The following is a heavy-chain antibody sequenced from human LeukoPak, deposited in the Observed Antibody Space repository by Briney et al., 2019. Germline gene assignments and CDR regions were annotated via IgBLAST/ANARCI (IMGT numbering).Heavy chain of an antibody. CDR3: ATDFYDST. V-gene: IGHV3-15*07. Sequence: GGSLRLSCATSGFTFSNAWMSWVRQAPGKGLEWVGRIRSNSDGGTIDYAAPVKGRFTLSRDDSKTTLYLQMNSLQTEDTAVYYCATDFYDSTWGQGTLVTVSS. CDR1: GFTFSNAW. CDR2: IRSNSDGGTI. J-gene: IGHJ5*02. D-gene: IGHD3-22*01.